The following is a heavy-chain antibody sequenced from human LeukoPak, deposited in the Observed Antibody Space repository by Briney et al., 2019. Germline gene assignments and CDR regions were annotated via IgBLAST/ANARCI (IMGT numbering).Heavy chain of an antibody. J-gene: IGHJ3*02. CDR1: GFTFSSYW. CDR2: INSDGSST. V-gene: IGHV3-74*01. D-gene: IGHD3-10*01. Sequence: GGSLRLSCAASGFTFSSYWMHWVRRAPGKGLVWVSRINSDGSSTSYADSVKGRFTISRDNAKNTLYLQMNSLRAEDTAVYYCSTGSGHAFDIWGRGTMVTVSS. CDR3: STGSGHAFDI.